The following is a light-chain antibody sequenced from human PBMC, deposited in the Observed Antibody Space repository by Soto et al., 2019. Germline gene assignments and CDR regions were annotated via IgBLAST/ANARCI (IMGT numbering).Light chain of an antibody. J-gene: IGLJ3*02. CDR2: DVS. CDR1: SSDVGGYNY. CDR3: CSYAGNSLGV. Sequence: QSALTQPRSVSGSPGQSVTISCTGTSSDVGGYNYVSWYQQHPGKAPKLVIYDVSKRPSGVPDRFSGSKSGNTASLTISGLQAEDEADYHCCSYAGNSLGVFGGGTQLTVL. V-gene: IGLV2-11*01.